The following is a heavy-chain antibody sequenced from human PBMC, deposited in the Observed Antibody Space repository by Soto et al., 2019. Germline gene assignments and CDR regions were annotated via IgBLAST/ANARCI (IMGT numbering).Heavy chain of an antibody. Sequence: SVKVSCKASGGTFSSYAISWVRQAPGQGLEWMGGIIPIFGTANYAQKFQGRVTITADESTSTAYMELSSLRSEDTAVYYCARVGCSSTSCYFLNWFDPWGQGTLVTRLL. V-gene: IGHV1-69*13. CDR1: GGTFSSYA. CDR2: IIPIFGTA. D-gene: IGHD2-2*01. CDR3: ARVGCSSTSCYFLNWFDP. J-gene: IGHJ5*02.